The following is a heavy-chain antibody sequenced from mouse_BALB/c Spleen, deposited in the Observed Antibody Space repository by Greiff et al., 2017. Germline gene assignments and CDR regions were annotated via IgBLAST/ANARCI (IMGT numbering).Heavy chain of an antibody. CDR3: ARGLLRWYFDV. CDR1: GYTFTVYW. D-gene: IGHD1-1*01. V-gene: IGHV1-69*01. Sequence: QVQLQQPGAELVMPGASVKMSCKASGYTFTVYWMHWVKQRPGQGLEWIGAIDTSDSYTSYNQKFKGKATLTVDESSSTAYMQLSSLTSEDSAVYYCARGLLRWYFDVWGAGTTVTVSS. CDR2: IDTSDSYT. J-gene: IGHJ1*01.